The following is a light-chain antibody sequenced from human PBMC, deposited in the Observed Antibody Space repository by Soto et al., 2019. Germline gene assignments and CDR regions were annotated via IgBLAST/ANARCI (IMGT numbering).Light chain of an antibody. V-gene: IGKV3-15*01. CDR3: QQYYNWPRT. Sequence: EIVMTQSPATLSVSPGERATLSCRASQSVSSNLAWYQQKPGQAPRLLIYGASTRATGIPDRFSGSGSGTEFTLSICSLQSEDFAVYYCQQYYNWPRTFGQGANVDI. CDR2: GAS. J-gene: IGKJ1*01. CDR1: QSVSSN.